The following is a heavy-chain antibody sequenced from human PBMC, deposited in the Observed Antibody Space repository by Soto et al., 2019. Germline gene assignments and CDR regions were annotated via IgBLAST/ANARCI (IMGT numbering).Heavy chain of an antibody. D-gene: IGHD2-15*01. CDR2: ISGSGGST. Sequence: EVQLLESGGGLVQPGGSLRLSCAASGFTFSSYAMSWVRQAPGKGLEWVSAISGSGGSTYYADSVKGRFTIPRDNSKNTLYLQMNSLRAEDTAVYYCAKDIVVGVLSWPFDYWGQGTLVTVSS. CDR1: GFTFSSYA. CDR3: AKDIVVGVLSWPFDY. V-gene: IGHV3-23*01. J-gene: IGHJ4*02.